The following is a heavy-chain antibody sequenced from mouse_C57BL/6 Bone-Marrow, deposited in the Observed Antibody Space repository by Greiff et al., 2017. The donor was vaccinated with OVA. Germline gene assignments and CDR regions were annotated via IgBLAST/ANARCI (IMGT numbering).Heavy chain of an antibody. V-gene: IGHV5-4*01. CDR3: ARDGLGEPVAY. J-gene: IGHJ3*01. D-gene: IGHD4-1*01. CDR1: GFTFSSYA. Sequence: EVKVVESGGGLVKPGGSLKLSCAASGFTFSSYAMSWVRQTPEKRLEWVATISDGGSYTYYPDNVKGRFTISRDNAKNNLYLQMSHLKSEDTAMYYCARDGLGEPVAYWGQGTLVTVSA. CDR2: ISDGGSYT.